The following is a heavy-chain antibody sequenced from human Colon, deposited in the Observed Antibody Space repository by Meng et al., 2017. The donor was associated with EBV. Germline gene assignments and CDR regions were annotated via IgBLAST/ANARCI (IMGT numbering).Heavy chain of an antibody. CDR2: IYHSGST. CDR3: ARGGYYSFDY. CDR1: GGSISSVYW. V-gene: IGHV4-4*02. D-gene: IGHD5-18*01. J-gene: IGHJ4*02. Sequence: QVPLPESGPGLVYPSETLHLTCAFSGGSISSVYWWTWVRQSPGKGLEWIGEIYHSGSTNYNPSLKSRVTISVDKSKNQFSLKLTSVTAADTAVYYCARGGYYSFDYWGQRTLVTVSS.